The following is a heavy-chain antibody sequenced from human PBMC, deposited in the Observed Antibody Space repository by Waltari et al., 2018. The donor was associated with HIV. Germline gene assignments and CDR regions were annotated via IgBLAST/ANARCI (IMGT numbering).Heavy chain of an antibody. D-gene: IGHD6-19*01. J-gene: IGHJ3*02. CDR1: GDSITRYY. CDR2: SHHTGST. V-gene: IGHV4-59*03. Sequence: QVQLQESGPGLVKPSETLSPTCTVSGDSITRYYWTWIRQPPGKRPEWIGFSHHTGSTTCNPSLKSRVTVSVDTSKNQFSLKLTSVTATDTAVYYCAQWHGAFNAFEMWGQGTLVTVSS. CDR3: AQWHGAFNAFEM.